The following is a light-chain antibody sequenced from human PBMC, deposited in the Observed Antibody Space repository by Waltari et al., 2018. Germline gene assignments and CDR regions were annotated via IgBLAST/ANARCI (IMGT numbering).Light chain of an antibody. CDR2: EES. Sequence: DIQMTQSPSSLSPSVGDRVTITCQASQDIANYLNWYQQQPGKAPKLLIYEESNLETGVPSRFSGSRSGTNFTFTINSLQPEDIATYFCQQYDSSVTFGGGTKVEIK. CDR3: QQYDSSVT. CDR1: QDIANY. J-gene: IGKJ4*01. V-gene: IGKV1-33*01.